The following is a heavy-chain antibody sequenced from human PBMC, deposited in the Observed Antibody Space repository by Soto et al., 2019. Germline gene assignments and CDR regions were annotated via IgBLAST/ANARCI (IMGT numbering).Heavy chain of an antibody. CDR2: ISYDGSNK. Sequence: PGGSLRLSCAASGFTFSSYGMHWVRQAPGKGLEWVAVISYDGSNKYYADSVKGRFTISRDNSKNTLYLQMNSLRAEDTAVYYCAKDAASRLHRGYFRWGQGTLVTVSS. CDR1: GFTFSSYG. CDR3: AKDAASRLHRGYFR. V-gene: IGHV3-30*18. D-gene: IGHD3-9*01. J-gene: IGHJ4*02.